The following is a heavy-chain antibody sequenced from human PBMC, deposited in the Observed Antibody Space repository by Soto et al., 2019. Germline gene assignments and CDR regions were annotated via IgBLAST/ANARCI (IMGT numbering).Heavy chain of an antibody. Sequence: QVQLVQSGAEVKKPGASVRVSCEASGYRFTAYYIHWVRQAPGQGLEWMGRMNLDTGGTTYAQKFQGRVTMTRDTSISTGYMEVNSVKSDDTAMYYCARDGNFALLGYSFAFDFWGQGTLVTVSS. D-gene: IGHD5-18*01. CDR1: GYRFTAYY. J-gene: IGHJ4*02. CDR2: MNLDTGGT. CDR3: ARDGNFALLGYSFAFDF. V-gene: IGHV1-2*06.